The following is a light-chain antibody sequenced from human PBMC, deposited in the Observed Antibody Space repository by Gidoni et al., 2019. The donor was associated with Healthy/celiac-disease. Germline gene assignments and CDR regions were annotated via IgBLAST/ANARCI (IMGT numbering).Light chain of an antibody. J-gene: IGKJ3*01. CDR3: QQYDNLEIT. CDR1: QDISNY. CDR2: DAS. V-gene: IGKV1-33*01. Sequence: DIQMTQSPSSLSASVGDRVTITCQASQDISNYLNWYQQQPGKAPKLLIYDASNLETGVPARFSGSGSGTYFTFTISSLQPEDIATYYCQQYDNLEITFGPGTKVDIK.